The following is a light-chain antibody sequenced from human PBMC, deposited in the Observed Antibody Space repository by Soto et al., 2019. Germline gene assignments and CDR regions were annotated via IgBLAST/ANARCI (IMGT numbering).Light chain of an antibody. CDR3: QQSYSSPPWT. CDR1: QSISTY. V-gene: IGKV1-39*01. Sequence: DIQMTQSPSSLSASVGDRVTISCRASQSISTYLNWYQQKPGTAPRLLIYRASSVKSGVPPRFSGSGSGRDFTLTISSLRPEDIATYFCQQSYSSPPWTFDQGTKVEVK. CDR2: RAS. J-gene: IGKJ1*01.